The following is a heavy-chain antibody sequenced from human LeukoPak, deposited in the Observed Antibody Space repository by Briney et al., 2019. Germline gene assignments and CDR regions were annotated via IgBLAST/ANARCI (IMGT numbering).Heavy chain of an antibody. CDR1: GFTFSSYA. Sequence: PGGSLRLSCAASGFTFSSYAMSWVRQAPGKGLEWVSAISGSGGSTYYADSVKGRFTISRDNSKNTLYLQMNSLRAEDTVVYYCAKGPTYYYDSSGYPSDYWGQGTLVTVSS. J-gene: IGHJ4*02. V-gene: IGHV3-23*01. D-gene: IGHD3-22*01. CDR2: ISGSGGST. CDR3: AKGPTYYYDSSGYPSDY.